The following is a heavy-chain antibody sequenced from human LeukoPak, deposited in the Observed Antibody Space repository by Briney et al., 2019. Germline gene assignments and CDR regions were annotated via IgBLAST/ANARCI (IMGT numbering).Heavy chain of an antibody. CDR2: MNPNSGNT. D-gene: IGHD4-17*01. CDR3: ARYTDYGETMDY. Sequence: ASVKVSCKASGYTFTSYDINWVRQATGQGLEWMGWMNPNSGNTGYAQKFQGRVTMTRNTSISTAYMEMSSLSSEDTAVYYCARYTDYGETMDYWGQGTLVTVSS. V-gene: IGHV1-8*01. CDR1: GYTFTSYD. J-gene: IGHJ4*02.